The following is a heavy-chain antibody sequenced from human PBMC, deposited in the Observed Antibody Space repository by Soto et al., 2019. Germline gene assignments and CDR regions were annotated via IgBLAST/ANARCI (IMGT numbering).Heavy chain of an antibody. CDR1: GFTFSSYG. D-gene: IGHD2-2*01. CDR3: AKEGYCSSTRCYDNYYGMDV. V-gene: IGHV3-33*06. J-gene: IGHJ6*02. Sequence: QVQLVESGGGVVQPGRSLRLSCAASGFTFSSYGMHWVRQAPGKGLEWVAVIWYDGSNKYYADSVKGRFTISRDNSKNTLYLQMNSLRAEDTAVYYCAKEGYCSSTRCYDNYYGMDVWGQGTTVTVSS. CDR2: IWYDGSNK.